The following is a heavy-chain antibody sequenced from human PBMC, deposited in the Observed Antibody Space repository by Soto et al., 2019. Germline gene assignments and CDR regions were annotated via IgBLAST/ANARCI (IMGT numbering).Heavy chain of an antibody. Sequence: ASVKVSCKASGYTFTSYDINWVRQATGQGLEWMGWMNPNSGNTGYAQKFQGRVTMTRNTSISIAYMELSSLRSEDTAVYYCARAGDGPYYYYYYGMDVWGQGTTVTVSS. D-gene: IGHD3-16*01. CDR2: MNPNSGNT. CDR3: ARAGDGPYYYYYYGMDV. CDR1: GYTFTSYD. J-gene: IGHJ6*02. V-gene: IGHV1-8*01.